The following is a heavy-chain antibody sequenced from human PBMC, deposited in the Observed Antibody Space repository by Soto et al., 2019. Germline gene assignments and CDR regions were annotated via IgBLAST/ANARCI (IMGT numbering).Heavy chain of an antibody. V-gene: IGHV1-69*13. CDR2: IIPIFGTA. CDR3: ARGADVAAAGPNWFDP. J-gene: IGHJ5*02. CDR1: GGTFSSYA. D-gene: IGHD6-13*01. Sequence: SVKVSCKASGGTFSSYAISWVRQAPGQGLEWMGGIIPIFGTANYAQKFQGRVTITADESTSTAYMELSSLRSDDTAVYYCARGADVAAAGPNWFDPWGQGTLVTVSS.